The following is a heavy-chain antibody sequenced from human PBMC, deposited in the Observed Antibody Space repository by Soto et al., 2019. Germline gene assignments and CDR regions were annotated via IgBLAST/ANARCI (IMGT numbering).Heavy chain of an antibody. J-gene: IGHJ6*02. D-gene: IGHD6-19*01. V-gene: IGHV3-33*01. CDR2: IWYDGGKK. CDR3: TRSSGWYNYYYGMDV. CDR1: GFIFSAYG. Sequence: GGSLRLSCAASGFIFSAYGMHWVRQAPGKGLEWVAVIWYDGGKKFYADSVKGRFAISRDNSKNTLYLQMNSLKTEDTAVYYCTRSSGWYNYYYGMDVWGQGTTVTVSS.